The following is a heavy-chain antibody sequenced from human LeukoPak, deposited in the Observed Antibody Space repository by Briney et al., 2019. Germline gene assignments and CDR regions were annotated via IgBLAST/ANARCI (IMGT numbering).Heavy chain of an antibody. CDR3: ARPRLEYCSGGSCFDAFDI. V-gene: IGHV3-23*01. D-gene: IGHD2-15*01. CDR2: ISGSGSTT. CDR1: GFTFSSYA. Sequence: GGSLRLSCAASGFTFSSYAMNWVRQAPGKGLEWVSAISGSGSTTYYADSVKGRFTISRDNAKKTLFLQMNSLTAEDTAIYSCARPRLEYCSGGSCFDAFDIWGQGTMVTVSS. J-gene: IGHJ3*02.